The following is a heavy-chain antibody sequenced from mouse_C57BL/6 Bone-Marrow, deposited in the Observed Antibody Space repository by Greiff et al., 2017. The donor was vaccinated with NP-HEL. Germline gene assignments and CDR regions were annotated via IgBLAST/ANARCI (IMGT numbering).Heavy chain of an antibody. CDR2: INPYNGGT. D-gene: IGHD1-1*01. CDR3: ARWGVVASYWYFDV. J-gene: IGHJ1*03. CDR1: GYTFTDYY. V-gene: IGHV1-19*01. Sequence: EVQLQQSGPVLVKPGASVKMSCKASGYTFTDYYMNWVKQSHGKSLEWIGVINPYNGGTSYNQKFKGKATLTVDKSSSTAYMELNSLTSEDSAVYYCARWGVVASYWYFDVWGTGTTVTVSS.